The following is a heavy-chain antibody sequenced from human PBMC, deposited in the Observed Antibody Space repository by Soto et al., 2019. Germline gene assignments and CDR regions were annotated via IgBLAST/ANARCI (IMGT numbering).Heavy chain of an antibody. CDR3: ALNVAAAGSGSDP. V-gene: IGHV5-10-1*01. CDR1: GYSFTTYW. J-gene: IGHJ5*02. D-gene: IGHD6-13*01. CDR2: IDPTDSYT. Sequence: PGESLKISCNGSGYSFTTYWITWVRQMPGKGLEWMGRIDPTDSYTNYSPSFQGHVTISADKSISTAYLQWSSLKASDTAIYFCALNVAAAGSGSDPWGQGTLVTVSS.